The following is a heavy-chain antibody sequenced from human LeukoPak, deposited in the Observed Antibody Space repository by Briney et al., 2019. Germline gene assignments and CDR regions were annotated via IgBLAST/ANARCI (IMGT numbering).Heavy chain of an antibody. V-gene: IGHV4-59*11. J-gene: IGHJ5*02. CDR2: FFYSGST. CDR3: ARGSGGYHYDH. CDR1: GGSISSHY. Sequence: PSETLSLTCTVSGGSISSHYWSWTRQPPGKGLEWIGYFFYSGSTNYNPSLKSRVTISVDTSKNQFSLKLSSVTAADTAVYYCARGSGGYHYDHWGQGTLVTVSS. D-gene: IGHD3-22*01.